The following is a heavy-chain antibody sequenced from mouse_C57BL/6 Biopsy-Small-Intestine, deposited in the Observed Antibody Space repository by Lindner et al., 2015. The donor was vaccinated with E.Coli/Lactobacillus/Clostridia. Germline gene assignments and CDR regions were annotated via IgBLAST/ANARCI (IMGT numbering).Heavy chain of an antibody. CDR2: ILPGSVST. CDR1: GYTFTGYW. D-gene: IGHD1-1*01. Sequence: VQLQESGTELMKPGASVKLSCKATGYTFTGYWIEWVKQRPGHGLEWIGEILPGSVSTNYNEKFKGKATFTADTSSKTAYMQLSSLTTEDSAIYYCAIYYGSRFFYFDYWGQGTTLTVSS. CDR3: AIYYGSRFFYFDY. J-gene: IGHJ2*01. V-gene: IGHV1-9*01.